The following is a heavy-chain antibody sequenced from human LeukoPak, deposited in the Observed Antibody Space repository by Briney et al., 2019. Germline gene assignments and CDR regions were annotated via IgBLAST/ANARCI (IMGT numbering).Heavy chain of an antibody. J-gene: IGHJ4*02. CDR1: GFTFSSYA. Sequence: GGSLRLSCAASGFTFSSYAMHWVRQAPGKGLEWVAVISYDGSNKYYADSVKGRFTISRDNAKNSLYLQMNSLRAEDTAVYYCAKEVGDIVVVPAAHTTYWGQGTLVTVSS. CDR2: ISYDGSNK. D-gene: IGHD2-2*01. V-gene: IGHV3-30-3*01. CDR3: AKEVGDIVVVPAAHTTY.